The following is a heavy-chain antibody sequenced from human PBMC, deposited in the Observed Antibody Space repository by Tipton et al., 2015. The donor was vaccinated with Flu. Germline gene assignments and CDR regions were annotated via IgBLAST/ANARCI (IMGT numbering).Heavy chain of an antibody. J-gene: IGHJ6*03. CDR2: ISSSSSYI. D-gene: IGHD3-10*01. CDR1: GFTFSSYS. CDR3: ARDGSMVRDAAGGYYYIDV. V-gene: IGHV3-21*01. Sequence: SLRLSCAASGFTFSSYSMNWVRQAPGKGLEWVSSISSSSSYIYYADSVKGRFTISRDNAKNSLYLQMNSLRAEDTAVYYCARDGSMVRDAAGGYYYIDVWGKGTTVTVSS.